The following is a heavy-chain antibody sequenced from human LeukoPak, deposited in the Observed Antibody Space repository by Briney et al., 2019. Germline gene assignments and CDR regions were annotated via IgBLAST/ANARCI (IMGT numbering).Heavy chain of an antibody. CDR1: GGSINNYY. D-gene: IGHD5-18*01. CDR2: IYYSGST. Sequence: SETLSLTCTVSGGSINNYYWSWVRQPPGKGLEWMGDIYYSGSTNYSPSLKSRVTISVATSKNQFSLKLSSVTAADTAVYYCARDRDVDTAMSASYGMDVWGQGTTVTVSS. CDR3: ARDRDVDTAMSASYGMDV. J-gene: IGHJ6*02. V-gene: IGHV4-59*01.